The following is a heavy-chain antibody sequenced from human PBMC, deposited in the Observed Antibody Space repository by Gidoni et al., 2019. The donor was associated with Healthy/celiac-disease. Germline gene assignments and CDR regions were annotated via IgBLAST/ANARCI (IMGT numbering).Heavy chain of an antibody. CDR3: ARGPAGVHHYYDSSGGDY. V-gene: IGHV4-34*01. CDR2: INHSGTP. Sequence: QVQLQQWGAGLLKPSETLSLTCAVYGGSLRGYYWSWIRQPPGKGLEWIGEINHSGTPNYNPSLKIRVTISVDTSKNQFSLKLSSVTAADTAVYYCARGPAGVHHYYDSSGGDYWGQGTLVTVSS. CDR1: GGSLRGYY. J-gene: IGHJ4*02. D-gene: IGHD3-22*01.